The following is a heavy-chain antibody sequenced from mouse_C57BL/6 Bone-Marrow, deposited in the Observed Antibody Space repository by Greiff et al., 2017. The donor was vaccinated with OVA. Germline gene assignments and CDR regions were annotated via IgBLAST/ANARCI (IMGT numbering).Heavy chain of an antibody. D-gene: IGHD1-1*01. J-gene: IGHJ4*01. V-gene: IGHV1-75*01. CDR3: ARVTTVVAPHYYAMDY. CDR1: GYTFTDYY. Sequence: VQLQQSGPELVKPGASVKISCKASGYTFTDYYINWVKQRPGQGLEWIGWIFPGSGSTYYNEKFKGKATLTVDKSSSTAYMLLSSLTSEDSAVYFCARVTTVVAPHYYAMDYWGQGTSVTVSS. CDR2: IFPGSGST.